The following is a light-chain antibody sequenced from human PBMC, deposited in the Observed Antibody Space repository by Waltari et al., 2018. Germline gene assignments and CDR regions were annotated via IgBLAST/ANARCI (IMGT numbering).Light chain of an antibody. CDR1: SSDVGGYNY. V-gene: IGLV2-11*01. Sequence: TISCTGSSSDVGGYNYVSWYQQHPDQAPKLMIYDVTKRTSGLPDRFSASKSGNTASLTISGLQAEDEADYYCCSYGGSYTYVFGTGTKVTVL. J-gene: IGLJ1*01. CDR3: CSYGGSYTYV. CDR2: DVT.